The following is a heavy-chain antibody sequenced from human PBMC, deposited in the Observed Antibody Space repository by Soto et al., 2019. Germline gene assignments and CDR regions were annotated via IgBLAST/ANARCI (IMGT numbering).Heavy chain of an antibody. CDR3: AKDISSGWTKNWFDP. CDR2: ISASGGST. CDR1: GFTFSSYA. V-gene: IGHV3-23*01. J-gene: IGHJ5*02. D-gene: IGHD6-19*01. Sequence: EVQLLESVGGLVQPGVSLRLSCAASGFTFSSYAMSWVRQAPGKRLEWVSLISASGGSTSYADSVKGRFTISRDNSKSTLYLQMNSLRAEDTAVYYFAKDISSGWTKNWFDPWGQGTLVTVSS.